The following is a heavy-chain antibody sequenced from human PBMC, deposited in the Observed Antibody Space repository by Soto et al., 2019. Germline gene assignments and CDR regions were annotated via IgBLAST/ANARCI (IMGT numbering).Heavy chain of an antibody. CDR2: ISWNSGSI. Sequence: GGSLRLSCAASGFTFDDYAMHWVPQAPGKGLEWVSAISWNSGSIGYADSVKGRFTISRDNAQNSLYLQMNSLRAEDTAFYYCAKAKSGSYYGSHFDFWGQGALVTVSS. V-gene: IGHV3-9*01. J-gene: IGHJ4*02. CDR1: GFTFDDYA. D-gene: IGHD1-26*01. CDR3: AKAKSGSYYGSHFDF.